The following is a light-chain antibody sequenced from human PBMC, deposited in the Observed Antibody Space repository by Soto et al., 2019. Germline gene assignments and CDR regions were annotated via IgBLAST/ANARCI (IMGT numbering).Light chain of an antibody. J-gene: IGLJ2*01. Sequence: QSALTQPASVSGSPGQSITISCTGTISDIGGYNFISWYQHHPGKAPKLVIYDVNNRPSGISYRFSGSKSGITASLTISGLQAEDEADDYCASYTRTTTLVFGGGTKVTVL. CDR2: DVN. CDR3: ASYTRTTTLV. V-gene: IGLV2-14*01. CDR1: ISDIGGYNF.